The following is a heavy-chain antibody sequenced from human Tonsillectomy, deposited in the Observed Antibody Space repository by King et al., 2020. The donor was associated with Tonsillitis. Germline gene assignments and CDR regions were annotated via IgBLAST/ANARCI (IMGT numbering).Heavy chain of an antibody. Sequence: QLQESGPGLVKPSETLSLTCTVSGGSISSYYWSWIRQPPGKGLEWIGYIYYSGSTNYNPSLKSRVTISVDTSKNQFSLKLSSVTAADTAVYYCAREESYRSDPWGQGTLVTVSS. CDR1: GGSISSYY. CDR3: AREESYRSDP. CDR2: IYYSGST. D-gene: IGHD3-16*02. J-gene: IGHJ5*02. V-gene: IGHV4-59*01.